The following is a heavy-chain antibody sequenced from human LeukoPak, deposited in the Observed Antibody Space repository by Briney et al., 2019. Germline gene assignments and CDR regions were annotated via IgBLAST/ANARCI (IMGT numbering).Heavy chain of an antibody. Sequence: SETLSLTCTVSGGAISSSYWSWIRQPPGKVLEWIGYIYYSGSTNYNPSLKSRVTISVDTSKSQFSLKLSSVTAADTAVYYRARHERLSQFDYWGQGTLVTVSS. J-gene: IGHJ4*02. CDR1: GGAISSSY. CDR2: IYYSGST. D-gene: IGHD3-3*01. CDR3: ARHERLSQFDY. V-gene: IGHV4-59*08.